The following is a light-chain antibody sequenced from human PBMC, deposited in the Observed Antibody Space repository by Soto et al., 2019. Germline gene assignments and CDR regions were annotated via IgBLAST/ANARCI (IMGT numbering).Light chain of an antibody. V-gene: IGKV4-1*01. Sequence: DIAMTQSPDSLAVSLGERATIHCKSSQSVLHTPINRNYLAWYQQIAGQPPELLFYWASTRGSGVSDRCSTSGSGTDFSPTTITLQSEDVAVYPNQQYYRLPPTFGQGTKV. CDR1: QSVLHTPINRNY. CDR3: QQYYRLPPT. J-gene: IGKJ1*01. CDR2: WAS.